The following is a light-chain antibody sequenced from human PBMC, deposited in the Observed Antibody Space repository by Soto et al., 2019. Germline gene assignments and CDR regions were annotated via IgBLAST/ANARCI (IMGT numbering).Light chain of an antibody. J-gene: IGLJ2*01. CDR1: SSNIGAGYD. V-gene: IGLV1-40*01. CDR2: GNS. CDR3: QSYDSSLSGVV. Sequence: QSVLTQPHSVSGAPGQRVTICCTGSSSNIGAGYDVHWYQQLPGTAPKLLIYGNSNRPSGVPDRFSGSKSGTSASLAITGLQAEDEADYYCQSYDSSLSGVVFGGGTKLTVL.